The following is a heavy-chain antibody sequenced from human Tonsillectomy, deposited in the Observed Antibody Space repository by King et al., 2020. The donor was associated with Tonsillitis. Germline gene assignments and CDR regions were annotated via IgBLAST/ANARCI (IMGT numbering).Heavy chain of an antibody. V-gene: IGHV4-34*01. D-gene: IGHD6-25*01. CDR2: INYGGST. Sequence: VQLQQWGAGLLKPSETLSLTCAVYGGSFSDYFWTWIRQPPGKRLEWIGGINYGGSTNYSPSLKSRITISLYTSKNHFSLQLTSVTAADTAVYYCARGQRPAFDSWGQGILVTVSS. CDR1: GGSFSDYF. J-gene: IGHJ4*02. CDR3: ARGQRPAFDS.